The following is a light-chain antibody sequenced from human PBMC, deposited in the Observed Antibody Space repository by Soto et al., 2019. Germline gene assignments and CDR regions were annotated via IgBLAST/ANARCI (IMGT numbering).Light chain of an antibody. CDR1: SSDVGGYNY. Sequence: QSALTQPASVSGSPGQSITISCTGTSSDVGGYNYVSWYQQHPGKAPTLMIYDVSNRPSGVSNRFSGSKSGNTASLTISGLQAEDEADYYCSSYTSSSALLYVVGTGTKVTVL. V-gene: IGLV2-14*01. CDR2: DVS. CDR3: SSYTSSSALLYV. J-gene: IGLJ1*01.